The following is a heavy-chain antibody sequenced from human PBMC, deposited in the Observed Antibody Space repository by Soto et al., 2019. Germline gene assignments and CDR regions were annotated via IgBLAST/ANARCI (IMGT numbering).Heavy chain of an antibody. CDR1: GYTFTSYD. V-gene: IGHV1-8*01. CDR3: ARGPDY. J-gene: IGHJ4*02. Sequence: QVQLVQSGAEVKKPGASVKVSCKASGYTFTSYDINWVRKATGQGLEWTGWMNPNSGNTCDAQRVQGRVTLTRNTSISTAYMELSSLGSEDTAVYYCARGPDYWGQGTLVTVSS. CDR2: MNPNSGNT.